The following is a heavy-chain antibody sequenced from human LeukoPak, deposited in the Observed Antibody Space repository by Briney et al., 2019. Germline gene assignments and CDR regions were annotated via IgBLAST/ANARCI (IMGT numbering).Heavy chain of an antibody. Sequence: ASVKVSCKASGYTFTGYYMHWVRQAPGQGLEWMGWINPNSGGTNYAQKFQGRVTMTRDTSISTAYMELSRLRSDDTAVYYCARGVAVVAASRDYYYYYYMDVWGKGTTVTVSS. V-gene: IGHV1-2*02. CDR3: ARGVAVVAASRDYYYYYYMDV. J-gene: IGHJ6*03. CDR2: INPNSGGT. D-gene: IGHD2-15*01. CDR1: GYTFTGYY.